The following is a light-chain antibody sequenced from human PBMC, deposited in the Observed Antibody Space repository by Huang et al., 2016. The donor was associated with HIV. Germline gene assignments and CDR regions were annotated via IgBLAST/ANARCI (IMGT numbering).Light chain of an antibody. J-gene: IGKJ4*01. CDR2: DAS. Sequence: EIVLTQSPATLTLSPGERAILSCRANQSVSSYLAWYQQQPGQAPRLLIYDASNRATGIPARFSGSGSGTDFTLTISSLEPEDFAVYYCQQRSNWPLTFGGGTKVE. CDR3: QQRSNWPLT. V-gene: IGKV3-11*01. CDR1: QSVSSY.